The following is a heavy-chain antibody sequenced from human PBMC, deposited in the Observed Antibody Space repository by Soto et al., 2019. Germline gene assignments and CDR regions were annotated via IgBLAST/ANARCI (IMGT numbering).Heavy chain of an antibody. Sequence: QVQLVQSGAEVKKPGASVKVSCKASGYTFTSYGISWVRQAPGQGLEWMGWISAYNGNTNYAQKLQGRVTMTTDTXTXTAYMELRSLRSDDTAVYYCAREVVLVPAASYGMDVWGQGTTVTVSS. CDR1: GYTFTSYG. D-gene: IGHD2-2*01. J-gene: IGHJ6*02. CDR2: ISAYNGNT. V-gene: IGHV1-18*01. CDR3: AREVVLVPAASYGMDV.